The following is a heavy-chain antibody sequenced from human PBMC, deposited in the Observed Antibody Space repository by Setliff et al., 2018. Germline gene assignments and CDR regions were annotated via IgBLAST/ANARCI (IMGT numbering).Heavy chain of an antibody. CDR3: ARDRATMVRGVISYFYYYMDV. Sequence: ASVKVSCKASGYTFKTYGFTWVRQAPGQGLEWMGWISPYNGNTNSAQKFQGRVTMTTDTSTSTAYMELKSLRYDDTAVYYCARDRATMVRGVISYFYYYMDVWGGGTTVTVSS. D-gene: IGHD3-10*01. J-gene: IGHJ6*03. V-gene: IGHV1-18*01. CDR1: GYTFKTYG. CDR2: ISPYNGNT.